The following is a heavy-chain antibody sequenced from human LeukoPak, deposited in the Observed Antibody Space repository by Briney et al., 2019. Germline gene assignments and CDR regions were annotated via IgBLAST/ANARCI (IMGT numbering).Heavy chain of an antibody. Sequence: GGSLRLSCAASGFTFSSYAVHWVRQAPGKGLEWVAVISYDGSNKYYADSVKGRFTISRDNSKNTLYLQMNSLGAEDTAVYYCAREGYGDYTDTFDYWGQGTLVTVSS. CDR1: GFTFSSYA. CDR3: AREGYGDYTDTFDY. CDR2: ISYDGSNK. V-gene: IGHV3-30-3*01. J-gene: IGHJ4*02. D-gene: IGHD4-17*01.